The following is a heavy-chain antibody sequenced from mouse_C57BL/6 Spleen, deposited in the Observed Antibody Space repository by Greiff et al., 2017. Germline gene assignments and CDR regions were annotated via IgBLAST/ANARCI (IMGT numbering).Heavy chain of an antibody. CDR3: ATGGTTVVLQEYFDV. D-gene: IGHD1-1*01. CDR1: GFNIKDDY. CDR2: IDPENGDT. V-gene: IGHV14-4*01. J-gene: IGHJ1*03. Sequence: VQLQQSGAELVRPGASVKLSCTASGFNIKDDYMPWVKQRPEQGLEWIGWIDPENGDTEYASKFQGKATMTADTSSNTAYLQLSSLTSEDTAVYYCATGGTTVVLQEYFDVWGTGTTVTVSS.